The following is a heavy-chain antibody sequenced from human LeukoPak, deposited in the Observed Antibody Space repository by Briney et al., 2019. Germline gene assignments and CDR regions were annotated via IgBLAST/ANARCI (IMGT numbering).Heavy chain of an antibody. CDR2: ISGSGGST. D-gene: IGHD3-16*02. CDR1: GFTFSSYG. J-gene: IGHJ6*03. V-gene: IGHV3-23*01. Sequence: GGSLRLSCAASGFTFSSYGMSWVRQAPGKGLEWVSAISGSGGSTYYADSVKGRFTISRDNSKNTLYLQMNSLRAEDTAVYYCAKDANYYDYVWGSYHSNYYYYYYMDVWGKGTTVTVSS. CDR3: AKDANYYDYVWGSYHSNYYYYYYMDV.